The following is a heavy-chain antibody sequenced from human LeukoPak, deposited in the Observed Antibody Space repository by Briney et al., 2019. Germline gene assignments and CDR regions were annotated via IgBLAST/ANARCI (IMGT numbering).Heavy chain of an antibody. Sequence: GGSLRLSCVASGFTFRTYTMNWIRQAPGEGLEWVSGSIGSGGSAFYADSVRGRFTISRDNGKTSLFLQMTSLRDEDTAVYYCARDRYGDSVALDFWYFDLWGRGTLVTVSS. CDR3: ARDRYGDSVALDFWYFDL. V-gene: IGHV3-23*01. D-gene: IGHD4-17*01. CDR2: SIGSGGSA. CDR1: GFTFRTYT. J-gene: IGHJ2*01.